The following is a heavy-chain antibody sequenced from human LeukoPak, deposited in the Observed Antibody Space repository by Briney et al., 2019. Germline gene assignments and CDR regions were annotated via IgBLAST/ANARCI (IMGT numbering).Heavy chain of an antibody. J-gene: IGHJ4*02. V-gene: IGHV1-46*01. CDR2: INPSGCST. CDR1: GYTFTSYY. D-gene: IGHD3-10*01. CDR3: ARDRLDHYYGSGSPNYYFDY. Sequence: ASVKVSCKASGYTFTSYYMHWVRQAPGQGLEWMGIINPSGCSTSYAQKFQGRVTMTRDTSTGTVYMELSSLRSEDTAVYYCARDRLDHYYGSGSPNYYFDYWGQGTLVTVSS.